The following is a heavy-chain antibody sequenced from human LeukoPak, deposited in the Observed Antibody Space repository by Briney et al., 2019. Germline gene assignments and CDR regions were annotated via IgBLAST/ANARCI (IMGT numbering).Heavy chain of an antibody. Sequence: SETLSLTCAVYGGSFSGYYWSWIREPPGKGLEWIGEINHSGSTNYNPSLKSRVTISVDTSKNQFSLKLSSVTAADTAVYYCARGSRHIELQAHFDYWGQGTLVTVSS. CDR3: ARGSRHIELQAHFDY. J-gene: IGHJ4*02. CDR1: GGSFSGYY. D-gene: IGHD1-26*01. V-gene: IGHV4-34*01. CDR2: INHSGST.